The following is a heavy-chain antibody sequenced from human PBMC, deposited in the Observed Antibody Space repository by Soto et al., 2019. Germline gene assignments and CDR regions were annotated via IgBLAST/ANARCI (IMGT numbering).Heavy chain of an antibody. Sequence: SETLSLTCTVSGDSISSGDYYWSWIRQPPGKGLEWIGYIYYSGSTYYNPSLKSRVTISVDTSKNQFSLKLSSVTAADTAVYYCARADFTAGYYYYYGMDVWGPGTTVTVSS. CDR2: IYYSGST. CDR3: ARADFTAGYYYYYGMDV. CDR1: GDSISSGDYY. V-gene: IGHV4-30-4*01. D-gene: IGHD5-18*01. J-gene: IGHJ6*02.